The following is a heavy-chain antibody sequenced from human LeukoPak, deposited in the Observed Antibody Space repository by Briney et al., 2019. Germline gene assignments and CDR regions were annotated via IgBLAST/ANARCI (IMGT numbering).Heavy chain of an antibody. J-gene: IGHJ6*03. CDR3: AKAYYYDSSGYYYYYYYYMDV. D-gene: IGHD3-22*01. Sequence: GGSLRLSCAASGFTFSSYAMSWVRQAPGKGLEWVSAISGSGGSTYYADSVKGRFTISRDNSKNTLYLQMNSLRAEDTAVYYCAKAYYYDSSGYYYYYYYYMDVWGKGTTVTVSS. V-gene: IGHV3-23*01. CDR1: GFTFSSYA. CDR2: ISGSGGST.